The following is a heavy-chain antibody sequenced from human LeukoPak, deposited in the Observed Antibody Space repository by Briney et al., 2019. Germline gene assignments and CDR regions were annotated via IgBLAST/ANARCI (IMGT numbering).Heavy chain of an antibody. J-gene: IGHJ4*02. Sequence: PGGSLRLSCAASGFTFSSYGIHWVRQAPGKGLEWVAVIWYDGSNKYHADSVKGRFTISRDNSKNTLYLQMNSLRAEDTAVYYCAKDWGYSSSQGYYFDYWGQGTLVTVSS. CDR2: IWYDGSNK. D-gene: IGHD6-13*01. V-gene: IGHV3-33*06. CDR3: AKDWGYSSSQGYYFDY. CDR1: GFTFSSYG.